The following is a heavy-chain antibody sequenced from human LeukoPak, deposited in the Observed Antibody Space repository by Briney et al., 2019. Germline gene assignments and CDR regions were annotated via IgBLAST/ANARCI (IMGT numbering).Heavy chain of an antibody. D-gene: IGHD3-10*01. CDR2: ISAYNGNT. Sequence: ASVKVSCKASGYTFTSYGISWVRQAPGQGLEWMGWISAYNGNTNYAQKLQGRVTMTTDTSTSTAYMELRSLRSDDTAVYYCARLPAQYGSGSRYYYGMDVWGQGTTVTVSS. CDR3: ARLPAQYGSGSRYYYGMDV. V-gene: IGHV1-18*01. J-gene: IGHJ6*02. CDR1: GYTFTSYG.